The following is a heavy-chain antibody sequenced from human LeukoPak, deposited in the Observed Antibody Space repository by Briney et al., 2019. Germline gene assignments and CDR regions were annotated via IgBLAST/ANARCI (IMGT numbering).Heavy chain of an antibody. Sequence: GGSLRLSCAASGLTVRSSYMSWVRQAPGKGLEWVSVIYSGGRTYYEDSVKGRFTISRDTSKNILYLQMNNLRADDTAMYYCTRDLTGTTWSENDYWGQGTLVTVSS. CDR1: GLTVRSSY. CDR3: TRDLTGTTWSENDY. V-gene: IGHV3-53*01. D-gene: IGHD6-13*01. CDR2: IYSGGRT. J-gene: IGHJ4*02.